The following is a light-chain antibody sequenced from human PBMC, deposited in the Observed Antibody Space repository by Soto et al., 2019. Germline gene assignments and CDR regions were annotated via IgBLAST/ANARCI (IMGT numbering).Light chain of an antibody. V-gene: IGLV2-23*02. J-gene: IGLJ3*02. CDR2: EVN. CDR3: CSYAGSSTSWV. CDR1: SSDLGSYNL. Sequence: QSVLTQPASVSGSPGQSLTISCTGTSSDLGSYNLVSWYQQHPGKAPKLMIYEVNKRPSGVSNRCSASKSGNTASLTIAGLQAEDEADYYCCSYAGSSTSWVFGGGTKLTVL.